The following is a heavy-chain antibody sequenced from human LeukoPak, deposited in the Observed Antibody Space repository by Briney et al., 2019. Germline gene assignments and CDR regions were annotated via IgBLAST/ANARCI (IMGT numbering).Heavy chain of an antibody. CDR2: IDYSGTT. D-gene: IGHD1-26*01. CDR1: GGSISSSGYY. J-gene: IGHJ4*02. CDR3: TRDSGSWTVDY. Sequence: SSETLSLTCTVPGGSISSSGYYWGWIRQPPGQGLEWLGTIDYSGTTYHNPSLKSRVTISIDTSKNHFSLKLNSVTAADTAVYYCTRDSGSWTVDYWGQGTLVTVSS. V-gene: IGHV4-39*02.